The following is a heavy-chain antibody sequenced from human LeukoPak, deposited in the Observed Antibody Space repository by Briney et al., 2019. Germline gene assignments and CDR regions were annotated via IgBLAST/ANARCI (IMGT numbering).Heavy chain of an antibody. V-gene: IGHV7-4-1*02. CDR3: AREEYYDSSAPTNFDY. J-gene: IGHJ4*02. CDR2: INTNTGNP. D-gene: IGHD3-22*01. Sequence: ASVKVSCKASGYTFTDYAMNWVRQAPGQGLEWMGWINTNTGNPTYAQGFTGRFVFSLDTSVTTAYLQISSLKAEDTAVYYCAREEYYDSSAPTNFDYWGQGTLVTVSS. CDR1: GYTFTDYA.